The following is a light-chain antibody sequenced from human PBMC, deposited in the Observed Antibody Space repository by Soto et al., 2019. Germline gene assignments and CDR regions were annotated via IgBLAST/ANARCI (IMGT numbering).Light chain of an antibody. Sequence: DIQMTQSPSTLSASVGDRVTITCRASQSISSWLAWYQQKPGIGPKLLISKASSLESGVPSRFSGSGSGTEFTLTISSLQPDDFATYYCQHDGTYPWAFGQGTKVEIK. V-gene: IGKV1-5*03. CDR3: QHDGTYPWA. J-gene: IGKJ1*01. CDR2: KAS. CDR1: QSISSW.